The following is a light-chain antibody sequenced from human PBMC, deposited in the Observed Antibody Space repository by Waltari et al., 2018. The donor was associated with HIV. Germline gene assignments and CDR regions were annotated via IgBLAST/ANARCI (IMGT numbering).Light chain of an antibody. V-gene: IGKV3-11*01. Sequence: EIVLTQSPVTLSLSQGESVTLSCRASQSVGTSLAWYQHKPGQAPRLLIYDAVARATDIPARFSGSGSGTDFTLTISSLEPEDFAIYYCQQRSNWPPITFGQGTRLDVK. CDR3: QQRSNWPPIT. CDR1: QSVGTS. CDR2: DAV. J-gene: IGKJ5*01.